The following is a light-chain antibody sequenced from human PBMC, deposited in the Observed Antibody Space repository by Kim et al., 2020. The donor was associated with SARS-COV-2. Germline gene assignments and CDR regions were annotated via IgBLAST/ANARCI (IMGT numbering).Light chain of an antibody. CDR3: QQYDDWPPT. J-gene: IGKJ1*01. V-gene: IGKV3-15*01. CDR2: GAS. Sequence: EIVMTQSPATLSVSPGDSATLSCRASQSVTTNLAWYRQKVGQAPRLLIFGASSRATGIPARFSGSGSGTEFTLTISGLQSEDFGVYYCQQYDDWPPTFGQGTRVEI. CDR1: QSVTTN.